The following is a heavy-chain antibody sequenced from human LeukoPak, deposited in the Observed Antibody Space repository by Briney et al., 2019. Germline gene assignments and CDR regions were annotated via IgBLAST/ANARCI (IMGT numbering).Heavy chain of an antibody. D-gene: IGHD7-27*01. J-gene: IGHJ2*01. CDR3: ARDMGTWYFDL. V-gene: IGHV4-31*03. CDR2: IYYSGST. Sequence: SETLSLTCSVSGGSISSGGYHWSWIRQHPGKGLEWIGYIYYSGSTDYNPSLKSRVTISADTSKNQFSLKLSSVTAADTAVYYCARDMGTWYFDLWGCGTLVTVSS. CDR1: GGSISSGGYH.